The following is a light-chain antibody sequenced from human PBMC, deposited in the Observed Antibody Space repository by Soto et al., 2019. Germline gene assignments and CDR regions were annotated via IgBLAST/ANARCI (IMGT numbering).Light chain of an antibody. V-gene: IGLV2-8*01. CDR2: EVS. Sequence: QSALTQPPSASGSPGQSVTISCTGTSSDVGGYNYVSWYQQHPGKAPKLMIYEVSKRPSGVPDRFSGSKSGNTASLTVSGLQAKHEADYYCTSYAGSNNFFYVFGTGTKLTVL. CDR3: TSYAGSNNFFYV. CDR1: SSDVGGYNY. J-gene: IGLJ1*01.